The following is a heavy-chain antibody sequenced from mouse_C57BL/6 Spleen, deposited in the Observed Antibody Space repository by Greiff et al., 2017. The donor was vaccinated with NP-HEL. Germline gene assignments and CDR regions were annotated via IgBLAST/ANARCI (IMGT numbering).Heavy chain of an antibody. Sequence: EVKVVESGGGLVKPGGSLKLSCAASGFTFSSYAMSWVRQTPEKRLEWVATISDGGSYTYYPDNVKGRFTISRDNAKNNLYLQMSHLKSEDTAMYYCARSTMITWYFDVWGTGTTVTVSS. CDR2: ISDGGSYT. J-gene: IGHJ1*03. V-gene: IGHV5-4*03. CDR3: ARSTMITWYFDV. CDR1: GFTFSSYA. D-gene: IGHD2-4*01.